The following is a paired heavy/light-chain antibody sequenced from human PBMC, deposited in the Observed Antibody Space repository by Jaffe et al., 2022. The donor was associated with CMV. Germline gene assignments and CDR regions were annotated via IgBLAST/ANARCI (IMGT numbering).Light chain of an antibody. CDR3: QAWDSSHWV. Sequence: SYELTQPPSVSVSPGQTASITCSGDKLGDKYACWYQQKPGQSPVLVIYQDSKRPSGIPERFSGSNSGNTATLTISGTQAMDEADYYCQAWDSSHWVFGGGTKLTVL. CDR2: QDS. V-gene: IGLV3-1*01. CDR1: KLGDKY. J-gene: IGLJ3*02.
Heavy chain of an antibody. Sequence: QVQLQESGPGLVKPSETLSLTCTVSGGSISSYYWSWIRQPAGKGLEWIGRIYTSGSTNYNPSLKSRVTMSVDTSKNQFSLKLSSVTAADTAVYYCARDLSDVEEWLVQSNGMDVWGQGTTVTVSS. D-gene: IGHD6-19*01. CDR1: GGSISSYY. CDR2: IYTSGST. CDR3: ARDLSDVEEWLVQSNGMDV. J-gene: IGHJ6*02. V-gene: IGHV4-4*07.